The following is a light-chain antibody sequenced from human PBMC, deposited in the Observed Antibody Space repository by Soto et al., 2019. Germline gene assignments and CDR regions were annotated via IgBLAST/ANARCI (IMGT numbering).Light chain of an antibody. Sequence: EIVLTQSPDTLSLSPGERATVSCRASQSVSSSYLAWYQQKPGQAPRLLIYGASSRATGIPDRFSGSGSGTDFTLSISRLEPEDFAVYYCQQYGSSPVTFGQGTKLEIK. CDR2: GAS. CDR3: QQYGSSPVT. CDR1: QSVSSSY. J-gene: IGKJ2*01. V-gene: IGKV3-20*01.